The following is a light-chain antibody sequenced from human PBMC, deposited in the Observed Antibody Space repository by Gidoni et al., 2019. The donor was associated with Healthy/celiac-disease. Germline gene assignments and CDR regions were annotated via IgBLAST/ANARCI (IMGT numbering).Light chain of an antibody. CDR3: QQRSNWPPPIT. Sequence: EIVLTQSPATLSLSPGERATLSCRASQSVSSYLAWYQQKPGQAPRLLIYDASNRATGIPARFSGSGSGTDFTLTISSREPEDFAVDYCQQRSNWPPPITFGQGTRLEIK. CDR1: QSVSSY. CDR2: DAS. V-gene: IGKV3-11*01. J-gene: IGKJ5*01.